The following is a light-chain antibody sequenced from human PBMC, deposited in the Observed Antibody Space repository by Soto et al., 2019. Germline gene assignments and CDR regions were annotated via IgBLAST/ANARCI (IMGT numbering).Light chain of an antibody. J-gene: IGKJ1*01. CDR3: HQRQSWPRT. Sequence: EIVMTQSRATLSVSPGERATLSCRASQSVSTNLAWYQHKPGQAPRLLIYQTSLRAAGIPARFSASGSGTDFTLTISDVQPEDFALYYCHQRQSWPRTFGQGTKV. CDR1: QSVSTN. CDR2: QTS. V-gene: IGKV3D-15*03.